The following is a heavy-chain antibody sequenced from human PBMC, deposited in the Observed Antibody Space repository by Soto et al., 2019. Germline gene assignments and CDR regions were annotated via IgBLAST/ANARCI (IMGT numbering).Heavy chain of an antibody. J-gene: IGHJ3*02. V-gene: IGHV3-9*01. D-gene: IGHD4-17*01. CDR3: AKSKWDLEILKTTVTAFWGPFHI. Sequence: EVLLVESGGGLVQPGRSLRLSCAASGFTFDDYAMHWVRQAPGKGPEWVSGISWNRGNRGYADSVKGRFTISRDNANNSLYLQMNSLKPEDTAVYYCAKSKWDLEILKTTVTAFWGPFHIWGQGTRVTVSS. CDR2: ISWNRGNR. CDR1: GFTFDDYA.